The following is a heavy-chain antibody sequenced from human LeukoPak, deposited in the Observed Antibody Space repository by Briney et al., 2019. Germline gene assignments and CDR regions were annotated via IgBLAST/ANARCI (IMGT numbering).Heavy chain of an antibody. J-gene: IGHJ4*02. CDR2: IYYTGST. CDR3: ARDRGDFYDSGSYDS. D-gene: IGHD3-10*01. CDR1: GGSISSSNW. V-gene: IGHV4-4*02. Sequence: SETLSLTCAVSGGSISSSNWWSWVRQPPGKALDWIGYIYYTGSTKYNPSLKSRVTISIDTSKSQFSLKLTSVTAADTAVYYCARDRGDFYDSGSYDSWGPGTLVTVSS.